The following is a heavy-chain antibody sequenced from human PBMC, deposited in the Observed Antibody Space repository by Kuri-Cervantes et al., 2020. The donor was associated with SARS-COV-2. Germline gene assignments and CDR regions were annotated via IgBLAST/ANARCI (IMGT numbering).Heavy chain of an antibody. V-gene: IGHV1-3*02. CDR2: SNAGNGNT. Sequence: ASVKVSCKASGYTFTSYAMHWVRQAPGQRLEWMGWSNAGNGNTKYSQEFQGRVTITRDTSASTAYMELSSLRSEDMAVYYCARDPDYYDSSGYYGGFDYWGQGTLVTVSS. D-gene: IGHD3-22*01. CDR1: GYTFTSYA. J-gene: IGHJ4*02. CDR3: ARDPDYYDSSGYYGGFDY.